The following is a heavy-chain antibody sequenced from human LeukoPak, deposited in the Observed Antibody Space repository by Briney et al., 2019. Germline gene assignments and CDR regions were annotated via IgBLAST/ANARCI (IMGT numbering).Heavy chain of an antibody. CDR2: IYYSGST. CDR3: ARGGVRERLDF. Sequence: PSETLSLTCTVSGGSISNYYWSWIRQPPGKGLEWIGNIYYSGSTNYNPSLKSRVTLSLDTSTNQFSLKLSSVTAADTAVYYCARGGVRERLDFWGQGTLVTVSS. D-gene: IGHD1-26*01. J-gene: IGHJ4*01. V-gene: IGHV4-59*01. CDR1: GGSISNYY.